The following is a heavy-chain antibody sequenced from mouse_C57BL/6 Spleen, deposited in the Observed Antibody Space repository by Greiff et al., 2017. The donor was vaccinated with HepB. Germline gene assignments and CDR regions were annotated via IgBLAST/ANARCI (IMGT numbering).Heavy chain of an antibody. CDR1: GYTFTDYN. J-gene: IGHJ3*01. CDR3: ARSETTVVEDWFAY. D-gene: IGHD1-1*01. Sequence: VQLQQSGPELVKPGASVKIPCKASGYTFTDYNMDWVKQSHGKSLEWIGDINPNNGGTIYNQKFKGKATLTVDKSSSTAYMELRSLTSEDTAVYYCARSETTVVEDWFAYWGQGTLVTVSA. V-gene: IGHV1-18*01. CDR2: INPNNGGT.